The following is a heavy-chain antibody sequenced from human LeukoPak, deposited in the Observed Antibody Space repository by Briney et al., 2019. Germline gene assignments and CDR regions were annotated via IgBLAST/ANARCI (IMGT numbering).Heavy chain of an antibody. CDR3: ARVAENLRSFDY. CDR1: GFTFSTCS. D-gene: IGHD3-3*01. V-gene: IGHV3-21*01. J-gene: IGHJ4*02. Sequence: GGSLRLSCAASGFTFSTCSMNWVRQAPGKGLEWVASIDSSSSYIYYADSEKGRLTISRDNAKNSLYLQMNSLRAEDTAVYYCARVAENLRSFDYWGQGTLVTVSS. CDR2: IDSSSSYI.